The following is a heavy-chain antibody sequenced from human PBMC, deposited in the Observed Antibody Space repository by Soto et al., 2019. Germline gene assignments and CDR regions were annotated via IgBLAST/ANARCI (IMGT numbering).Heavy chain of an antibody. J-gene: IGHJ4*02. CDR1: GYTFTSYG. CDR2: ISAYNGNT. Sequence: ASVKVSCKASGYTFTSYGISWVRQAPGQGLEWMGWISAYNGNTNYAQKLQGRVTMTTDTSTRTAYMELRRLRSDDTAVYYCTREGYYYDSSGYYFDYWGQGAVVTVYS. V-gene: IGHV1-18*01. D-gene: IGHD3-22*01. CDR3: TREGYYYDSSGYYFDY.